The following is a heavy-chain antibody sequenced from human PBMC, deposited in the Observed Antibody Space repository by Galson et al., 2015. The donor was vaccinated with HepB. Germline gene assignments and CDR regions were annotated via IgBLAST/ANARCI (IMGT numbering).Heavy chain of an antibody. CDR3: ARVPQSLVYYMDV. V-gene: IGHV3-74*01. CDR2: INTDGSGA. CDR1: GFTFSSYW. D-gene: IGHD3-16*01. Sequence: SLRLSCAASGFTFSSYWMHWVRQAPGKGLVWVSRINTDGSGASYADSVKGRFTIYRDNAKNTLYLQMNSLRAEDTAVYYCARVPQSLVYYMDVWGKGTTVTVSS. J-gene: IGHJ6*03.